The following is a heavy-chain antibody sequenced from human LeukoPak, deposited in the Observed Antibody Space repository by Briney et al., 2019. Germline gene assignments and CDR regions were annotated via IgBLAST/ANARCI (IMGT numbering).Heavy chain of an antibody. V-gene: IGHV1-46*01. J-gene: IGHJ6*02. CDR1: GYTFTSYY. D-gene: IGHD6-13*01. Sequence: ASVKVSCKASGYTFTSYYMHWVRQAPGQGLEWMGIINPSGGSTSYAQKFQGRATMTRDTSTSTVYMELSSLRSEDTAVYYCAREYQQLFGMDVWGQGTTVTVSS. CDR3: AREYQQLFGMDV. CDR2: INPSGGST.